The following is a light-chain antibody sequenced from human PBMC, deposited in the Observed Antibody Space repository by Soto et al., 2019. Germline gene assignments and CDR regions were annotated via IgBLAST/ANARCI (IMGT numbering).Light chain of an antibody. CDR1: QTLKSY. CDR2: DAT. CDR3: QQSFVTPRT. V-gene: IGKV1-39*01. J-gene: IGKJ1*01. Sequence: DIQMTQSPSSLSASAGDRVTITCRACQTLKSYLNWYQHKPGKAPNLLIHDATTLQTGIPSRFSGSGSGTDFTLTISSLQPEDFATYYCQQSFVTPRTFGQGTKVDIK.